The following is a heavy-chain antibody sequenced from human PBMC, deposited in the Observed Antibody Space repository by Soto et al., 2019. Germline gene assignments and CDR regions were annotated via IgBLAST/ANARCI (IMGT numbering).Heavy chain of an antibody. CDR1: GFTFDDYA. V-gene: IGHV3-9*01. CDR2: ISWNSGSI. D-gene: IGHD4-17*01. CDR3: AKGNDYGDRSDTYY. Sequence: EVQLVESGGGLVQPGRSLRLSCAASGFTFDDYAMHWVRQAPGKGLEWVSGISWNSGSIGYADSVKGRFTISRDNAKNSLYLQMNILRAEDTALYYCAKGNDYGDRSDTYYWGQGTLVTVSS. J-gene: IGHJ4*02.